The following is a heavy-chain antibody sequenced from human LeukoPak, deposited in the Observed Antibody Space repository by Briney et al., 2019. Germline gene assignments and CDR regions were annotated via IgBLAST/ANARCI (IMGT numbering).Heavy chain of an antibody. D-gene: IGHD3-22*01. Sequence: PGGSLRLSCAAASGFTFSPYSMTWVRQGPGKGLEWVSTISGNGANTYYGDSAKGRFTISRDNSKNTLYLQMNSLRVDDTAVYYCAKGGVVNWFDPWGQGTLVTVSS. J-gene: IGHJ5*02. CDR2: ISGNGANT. V-gene: IGHV3-23*01. CDR3: AKGGVVNWFDP. CDR1: GFTFSPYS.